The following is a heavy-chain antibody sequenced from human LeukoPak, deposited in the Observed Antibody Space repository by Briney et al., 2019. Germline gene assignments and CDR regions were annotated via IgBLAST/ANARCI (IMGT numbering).Heavy chain of an antibody. CDR3: VKDAGTA. D-gene: IGHD2-8*02. V-gene: IGHV3-7*01. CDR1: GFTFSNNW. J-gene: IGHJ5*02. CDR2: IKKEGSEK. Sequence: GGSLRLSCAASGFTFSNNWMSWVRQAPGKGLECVANIKKEGSEKYYINSVKGRFTISRDNAKNSLYLQMNSLRAEDTALYYCVKDAGTAWGQGTPVTVSS.